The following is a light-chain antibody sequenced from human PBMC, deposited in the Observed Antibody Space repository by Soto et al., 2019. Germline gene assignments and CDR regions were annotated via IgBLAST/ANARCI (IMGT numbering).Light chain of an antibody. V-gene: IGKV1-5*01. J-gene: IGKJ2*01. Sequence: DIQMTQSPSTVSASVGDAVTITCRASQSISTWLAWYQQKQGKAPNLLIYDASTLESGGPSGFSGSGSGTEFTLTISSLQPDDSATYYCQQYNSYPYTFGQGTKLEIK. CDR3: QQYNSYPYT. CDR2: DAS. CDR1: QSISTW.